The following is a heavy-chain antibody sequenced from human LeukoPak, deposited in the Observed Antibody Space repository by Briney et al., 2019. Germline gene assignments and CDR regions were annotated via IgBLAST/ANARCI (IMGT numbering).Heavy chain of an antibody. D-gene: IGHD2-2*01. J-gene: IGHJ5*02. CDR2: IYSTGST. Sequence: SDTLFLTCTVSGGSISGYFWGWIWQSAGKGLEWIGRIYSTGSTSYNPSLQSRVTMSVDTSKNQFSLKLSSVTAADTAVYYCARAKGYCSSTSCINWFDPWGQGTLVTVSS. CDR1: GGSISGYF. V-gene: IGHV4-4*07. CDR3: ARAKGYCSSTSCINWFDP.